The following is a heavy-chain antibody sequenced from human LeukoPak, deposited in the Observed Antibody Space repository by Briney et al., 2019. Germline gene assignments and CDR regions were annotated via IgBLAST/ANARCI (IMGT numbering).Heavy chain of an antibody. CDR1: GYTFTSYY. D-gene: IGHD1-26*01. CDR3: ARAVGGYHFQH. V-gene: IGHV1-46*01. Sequence: VSVKVSCKASGYTFTSYYMHWVRQAPGQGLEWMGIINPSGGSTSYAQKFQGRVTMTRDTSTSTVYMELSSLRSEDTAVYYCARAVGGYHFQHWGQGTLVTVSS. J-gene: IGHJ1*01. CDR2: INPSGGST.